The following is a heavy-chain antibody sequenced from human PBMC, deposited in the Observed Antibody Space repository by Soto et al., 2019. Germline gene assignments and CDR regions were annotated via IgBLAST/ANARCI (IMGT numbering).Heavy chain of an antibody. CDR1: GVSISSYY. J-gene: IGHJ6*02. CDR2: IFHSGNT. D-gene: IGHD6-19*01. Sequence: PSETLSLTCTVSGVSISSYYWSWIRQPPGKGLQWLGDIFHSGNTYYNPSLKSRVTISVDTSKNQFSLKLSSVTAADTAVYYCARIEYSSGWDNYYYYGMDVWGQGTTVTVSS. V-gene: IGHV4-59*08. CDR3: ARIEYSSGWDNYYYYGMDV.